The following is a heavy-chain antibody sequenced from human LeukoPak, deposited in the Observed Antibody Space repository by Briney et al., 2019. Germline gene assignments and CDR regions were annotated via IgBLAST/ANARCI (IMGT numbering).Heavy chain of an antibody. CDR1: GFTVSSNY. V-gene: IGHV3-53*01. CDR3: AKDQDVDTAMVLGMDV. CDR2: IYSGGST. J-gene: IGHJ6*04. D-gene: IGHD5-18*01. Sequence: GGSLRLSCAASGFTVSSNYMSWVRQAPGKGLEWVSVIYSGGSTYYADSVKGRFTISRDNSKNTLYLQMNSLRAEDTAVYYCAKDQDVDTAMVLGMDVWGKGTTVTVSS.